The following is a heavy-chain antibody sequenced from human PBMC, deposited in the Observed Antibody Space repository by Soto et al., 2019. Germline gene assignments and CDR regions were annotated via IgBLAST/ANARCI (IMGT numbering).Heavy chain of an antibody. V-gene: IGHV4-30-4*01. D-gene: IGHD5-18*01. CDR3: ARADTAMVTRFDY. CDR2: IYYSGST. J-gene: IGHJ4*02. Sequence: SETLSLTCTVSGGSISSGDYYWSWIRQPPGKGLEWIGYIYYSGSTYYNPSLKSRVTISVDTSKNRFSLKLSSVTAADTAVYYCARADTAMVTRFDYWGQGTLVTVSS. CDR1: GGSISSGDYY.